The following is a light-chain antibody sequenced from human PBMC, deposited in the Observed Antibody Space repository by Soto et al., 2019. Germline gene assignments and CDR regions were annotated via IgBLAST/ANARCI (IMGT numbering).Light chain of an antibody. Sequence: DIQMTQSPSSLSGSVGDRLTITCQASQDITNYLNWYQQKPGKAPKLMIYATSNLETGVPSRLSGSGPVTDFTVTIRSLKPPDVCTYYYQQYQNLPSTFGHGTRLEMK. V-gene: IGKV1-33*01. CDR1: QDITNY. CDR3: QQYQNLPST. J-gene: IGKJ5*01. CDR2: ATS.